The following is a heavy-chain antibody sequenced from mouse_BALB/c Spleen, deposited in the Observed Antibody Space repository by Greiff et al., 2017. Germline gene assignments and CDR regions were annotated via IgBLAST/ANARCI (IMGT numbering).Heavy chain of an antibody. CDR1: GFTFSSYG. J-gene: IGHJ2*01. Sequence: EVNVVESGGGLVQPGGSLKLSCAASGFTFSSYGMSWVRQTPDKRLELVATINSNGGSTYYPDSVKGRFTISRDNAKNTLYLQMSSLKSEDTAMYYCAPGYYFDYWGQGTTLTVSS. D-gene: IGHD4-1*01. V-gene: IGHV5-6-3*01. CDR3: APGYYFDY. CDR2: INSNGGST.